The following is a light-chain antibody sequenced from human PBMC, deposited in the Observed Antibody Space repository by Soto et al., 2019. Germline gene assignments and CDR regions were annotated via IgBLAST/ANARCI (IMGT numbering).Light chain of an antibody. V-gene: IGKV3-11*01. CDR1: QSFSSY. CDR3: KQRGNWPIT. J-gene: IGKJ5*01. Sequence: EIVLTQSTATLSLSPGERDTLSCRASQSFSSYLAWYQQRPGQAPRLLIYDASVRATGIPPRFSGSGSGTDFTLTISSLEPEDLAVYDCKQRGNWPITFGQGTRLEIK. CDR2: DAS.